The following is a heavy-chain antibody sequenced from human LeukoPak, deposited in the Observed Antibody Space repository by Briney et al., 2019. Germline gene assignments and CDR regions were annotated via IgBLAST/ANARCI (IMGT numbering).Heavy chain of an antibody. V-gene: IGHV4-59*01. Sequence: SETLSLTCTVSGGSISRYYWTWTRQPPGKGLEWIGYTYYSGTTNYNPSLESRVTISGDTSKNQFSLKLSSVTAADTAVYYCARGLYSYGFYYYYMDVWGKGTTVTVSS. CDR2: TYYSGTT. D-gene: IGHD5-18*01. CDR3: ARGLYSYGFYYYYMDV. CDR1: GGSISRYY. J-gene: IGHJ6*03.